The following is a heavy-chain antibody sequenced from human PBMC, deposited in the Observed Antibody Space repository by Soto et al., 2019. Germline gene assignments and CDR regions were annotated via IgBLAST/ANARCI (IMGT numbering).Heavy chain of an antibody. CDR3: ARDLGSTALHRVNWFDP. CDR1: GGSITSYY. Sequence: PSETLSLTCTVSGGSITSYYWSWIRQSAGKGLEWIGRIYPGGSTKYNPSLKSRVTLSVDMSKSQIPLGVSSVTAADTAVYYCARDLGSTALHRVNWFDPWGQGTLVTVSS. D-gene: IGHD2-2*01. V-gene: IGHV4-4*07. CDR2: IYPGGST. J-gene: IGHJ5*02.